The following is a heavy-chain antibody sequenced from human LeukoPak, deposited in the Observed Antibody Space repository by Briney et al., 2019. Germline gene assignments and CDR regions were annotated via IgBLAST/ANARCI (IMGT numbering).Heavy chain of an antibody. Sequence: ASVTVSCKASGYTFTSYGISWLRQAPGQGVEWMGWISAYNGNTNYAQNLQVRVTITTDTSTSTAYMELRSLSSDDTAVYYCARDNSVEDTAWSFDPWGQGTLVTVSS. J-gene: IGHJ5*02. CDR3: ARDNSVEDTAWSFDP. CDR2: ISAYNGNT. CDR1: GYTFTSYG. D-gene: IGHD5-18*01. V-gene: IGHV1-18*01.